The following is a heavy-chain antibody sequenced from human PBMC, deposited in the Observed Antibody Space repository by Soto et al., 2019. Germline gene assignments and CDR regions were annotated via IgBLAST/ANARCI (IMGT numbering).Heavy chain of an antibody. CDR2: ISGSGGST. Sequence: GGSLRLSCAASGFTFSSYAMSWVRQAPGKGLEWVSAISGSGGSTYYADSVKGQVTISADKSISTAYLQWSSLKASDTAMYYCARLLAVAGTVDYWGQGTLVTVSS. CDR1: GFTFSSYA. CDR3: ARLLAVAGTVDY. D-gene: IGHD6-19*01. J-gene: IGHJ4*02. V-gene: IGHV3-23*01.